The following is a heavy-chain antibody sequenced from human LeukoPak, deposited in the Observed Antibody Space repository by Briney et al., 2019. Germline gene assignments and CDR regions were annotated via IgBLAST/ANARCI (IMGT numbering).Heavy chain of an antibody. J-gene: IGHJ4*02. CDR2: SSGSGGST. V-gene: IGHV3-23*01. CDR1: GFTFSSYA. D-gene: IGHD3-22*01. Sequence: PGGSLRLSCAASGFTFSSYAMSWVRQAPGKGLEWVSASSGSGGSTYYADSVKGRFTISRDNSKNTLYLQMNSLRAEDTAVYYCAKGRPVLEVVLYKGLLGYWGQGTLATVSS. CDR3: AKGRPVLEVVLYKGLLGY.